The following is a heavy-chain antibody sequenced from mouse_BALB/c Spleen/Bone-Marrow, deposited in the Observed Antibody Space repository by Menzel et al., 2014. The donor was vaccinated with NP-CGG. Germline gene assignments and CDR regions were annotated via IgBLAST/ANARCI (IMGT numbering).Heavy chain of an antibody. CDR1: GYTFXSYY. Sequence: VQLQQSGPELVKPGASVRISCKASGYTFXSYYIHWVKQRPGQGLEWIGWIYPGNVNTKYNEKFKGKATLTADKSSSXAYMQLSSLTSEDSAVYFCARDYDYDAWFAYWGQGTLVTVSA. CDR3: ARDYDYDAWFAY. V-gene: IGHV1S56*01. CDR2: IYPGNVNT. D-gene: IGHD2-4*01. J-gene: IGHJ3*01.